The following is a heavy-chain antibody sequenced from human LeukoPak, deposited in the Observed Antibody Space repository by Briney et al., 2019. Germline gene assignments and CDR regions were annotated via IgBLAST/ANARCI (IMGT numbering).Heavy chain of an antibody. CDR2: INPNSGGT. CDR3: ARLSSGYYVFDY. Sequence: ASVKVSCKASGYTFTAYYMHWVRQAPGQGLEWMGHINPNSGGTDYAQKFQGRVTMTRDTSISTAYMELSRLRSDDTAVYYCARLSSGYYVFDYWGQGTLVTVS. J-gene: IGHJ4*02. D-gene: IGHD3-22*01. CDR1: GYTFTAYY. V-gene: IGHV1-2*06.